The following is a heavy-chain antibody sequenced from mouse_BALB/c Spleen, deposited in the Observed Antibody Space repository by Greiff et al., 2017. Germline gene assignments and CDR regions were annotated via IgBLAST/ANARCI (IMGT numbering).Heavy chain of an antibody. CDR1: GFTFSSFG. J-gene: IGHJ3*01. V-gene: IGHV5-17*02. CDR3: AITTATGD. D-gene: IGHD1-2*01. CDR2: ISSGSSTI. Sequence: EVQLVESGGGLVQPGGSRKLSCAASGFTFSSFGMQWVRQAPEKGLEWVAYISSGSSTIYYADTVKGRFTITRDNPKNTLFLQMTSLRSEDTAMYSCAITTATGDWGQGTLVTVSA.